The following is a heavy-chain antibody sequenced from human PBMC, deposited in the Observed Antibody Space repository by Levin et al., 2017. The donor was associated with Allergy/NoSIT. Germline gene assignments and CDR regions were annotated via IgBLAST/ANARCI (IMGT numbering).Heavy chain of an antibody. V-gene: IGHV4-34*01. J-gene: IGHJ4*02. D-gene: IGHD3-3*01. CDR2: INHSGST. CDR3: ARERRITIFGVVAPFDY. CDR1: GGSFSGYY. Sequence: SETLSLTCAVYGGSFSGYYWSWIRQPPGKGLEWIGEINHSGSTNYNPSLKSRVTISVDTSKNQFSLKLSSVTAADTAVYYCARERRITIFGVVAPFDYWGQGTLVTVSS.